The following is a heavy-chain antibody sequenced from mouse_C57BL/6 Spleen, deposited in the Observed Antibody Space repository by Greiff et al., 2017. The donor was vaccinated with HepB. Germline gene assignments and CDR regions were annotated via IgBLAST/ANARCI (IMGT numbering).Heavy chain of an antibody. CDR2: IYPGGGYT. V-gene: IGHV1-63*01. D-gene: IGHD1-1*01. CDR3: ARGGGSSAFAY. CDR1: GYTFTNYW. J-gene: IGHJ3*01. Sequence: VQLVESGAELVRPGTSVKMSCKASGYTFTNYWIGWAKQRPGHGLEWIGDIYPGGGYTNYNEKFKGKATLTADKSSSTAYMQFSSLTSEDSAIYYCARGGGSSAFAYWGQGTLVTVSA.